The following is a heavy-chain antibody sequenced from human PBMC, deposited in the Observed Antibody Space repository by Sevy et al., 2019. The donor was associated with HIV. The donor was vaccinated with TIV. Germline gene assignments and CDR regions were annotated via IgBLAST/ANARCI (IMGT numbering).Heavy chain of an antibody. J-gene: IGHJ4*02. CDR3: ASSRDYYDNSGPNFDY. Sequence: ASVKVSCKVSGYTLTQLSMHWVRQAPGKGLEWMGGFEPEDGETLHSQNFQGRVTLTEDTSTDTAYMELRSLRSEDTAVYYCASSRDYYDNSGPNFDYWGQGTLVTVSS. CDR1: GYTLTQLS. CDR2: FEPEDGET. D-gene: IGHD3-22*01. V-gene: IGHV1-24*01.